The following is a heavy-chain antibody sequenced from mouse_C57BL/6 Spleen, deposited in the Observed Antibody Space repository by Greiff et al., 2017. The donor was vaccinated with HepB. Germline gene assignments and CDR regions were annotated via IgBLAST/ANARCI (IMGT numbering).Heavy chain of an antibody. V-gene: IGHV1-42*01. CDR1: GYSFTGYY. CDR3: ARHYYYGSSYPFAY. J-gene: IGHJ3*01. CDR2: INPSTGGT. D-gene: IGHD1-1*01. Sequence: EVQLQQSGPELVKPGASVKISCKASGYSFTGYYMNWVKQSPEKSLEWIGEINPSTGGTTYNQKFKAKATLTVDKSSSTAYMQLKSLTSEDSAVYYCARHYYYGSSYPFAYWGQGTLVTVSA.